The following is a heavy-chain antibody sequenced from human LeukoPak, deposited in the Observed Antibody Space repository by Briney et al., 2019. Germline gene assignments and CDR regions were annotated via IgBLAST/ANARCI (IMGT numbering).Heavy chain of an antibody. Sequence: GGSLRLSCAASGFTFSSYAMSWVRQAPGKGLEWVSAINGSGGSTYYADSVKGRFTISRDNPKNTLYLQMNSLRAEDTAVYYCAKDDCSGGSCYFFYWGQGTLVTVSS. CDR2: INGSGGST. CDR1: GFTFSSYA. V-gene: IGHV3-23*01. J-gene: IGHJ4*02. D-gene: IGHD2-15*01. CDR3: AKDDCSGGSCYFFY.